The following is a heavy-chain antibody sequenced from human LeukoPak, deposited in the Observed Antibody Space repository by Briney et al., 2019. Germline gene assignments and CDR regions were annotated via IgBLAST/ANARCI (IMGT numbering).Heavy chain of an antibody. Sequence: GGSLRLSCAASGFTFDNYAMSWVRQAPGKGLEWFSAITDSGGDTYYADSVKGRFTISRDNSKNTLDLQMSSLRAEDTAVYYCAGRGTGTTLAFDYWGQGTLVTVSS. J-gene: IGHJ4*02. CDR1: GFTFDNYA. V-gene: IGHV3-23*01. CDR3: AGRGTGTTLAFDY. CDR2: ITDSGGDT. D-gene: IGHD1-1*01.